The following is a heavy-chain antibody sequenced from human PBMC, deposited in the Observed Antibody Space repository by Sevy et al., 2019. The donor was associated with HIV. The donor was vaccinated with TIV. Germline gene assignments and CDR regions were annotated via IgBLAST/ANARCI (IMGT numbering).Heavy chain of an antibody. CDR2: ISSTSNTI. CDR3: ARIGMITCRGAARGAFDI. J-gene: IGHJ3*02. CDR1: GFTFSTYN. Sequence: GGCLRLSCAASGFTFSTYNMHWVRQAPGKGLEWVSYISSTSNTIYYADSVKGRFTISRDNADNSLYLQMKSLRAEDTALHYCARIGMITCRGAARGAFDIWGQGTMVTVSS. V-gene: IGHV3-48*01. D-gene: IGHD3-16*01.